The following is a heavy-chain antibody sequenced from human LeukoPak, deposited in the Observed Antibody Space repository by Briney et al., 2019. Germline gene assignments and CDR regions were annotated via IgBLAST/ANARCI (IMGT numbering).Heavy chain of an antibody. J-gene: IGHJ6*03. CDR1: GFTFSDYY. Sequence: GGSLRLSCAASGFTFSDYYMSWIRQAPGKGLEWVSYISSSGSTIYYADSVKGRFTISRDNAKNSLYLQMNSLRAEDTAVYYCARDRWFGDPYYYYYYMDVWGKGTTVTISS. D-gene: IGHD3-10*01. CDR3: ARDRWFGDPYYYYYYMDV. CDR2: ISSSGSTI. V-gene: IGHV3-11*01.